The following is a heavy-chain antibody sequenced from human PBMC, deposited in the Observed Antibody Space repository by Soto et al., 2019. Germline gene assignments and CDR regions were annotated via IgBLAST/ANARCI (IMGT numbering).Heavy chain of an antibody. CDR1: GGSISSGGYF. Sequence: SETLSLTCAVSGGSISSGGYFWSWFRQPPGKGLEWIGYIYYSGSTYYNPSLKSRVTISVDTSKNQFSLKLSSVTAADTAVYYCASRRSRGRALLFDPWGQGTLVTVSS. V-gene: IGHV4-30-4*01. J-gene: IGHJ5*02. CDR3: ASRRSRGRALLFDP. D-gene: IGHD1-26*01. CDR2: IYYSGST.